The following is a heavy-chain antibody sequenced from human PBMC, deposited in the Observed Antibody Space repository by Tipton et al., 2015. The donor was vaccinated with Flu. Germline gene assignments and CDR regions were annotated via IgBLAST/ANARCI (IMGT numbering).Heavy chain of an antibody. D-gene: IGHD5-18*01. CDR2: VNLNSGGT. J-gene: IGHJ4*02. CDR1: GFTFTGDY. V-gene: IGHV1-2*02. CDR3: ARHVDTLKSMEY. Sequence: QVQLVQSGAEVKKPGASVKVSCKASGFTFTGDYLQWVRQAPGQGLEWMGWVNLNSGGTKYAQKFQGRVSMTRDTSITTAYMELSRLTSDDTAVYYCARHVDTLKSMEYWGQGTLVTVSS.